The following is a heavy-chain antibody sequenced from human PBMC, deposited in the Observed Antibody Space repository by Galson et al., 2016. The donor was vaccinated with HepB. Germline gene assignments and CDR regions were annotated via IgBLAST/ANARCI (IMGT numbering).Heavy chain of an antibody. V-gene: IGHV3-30*03. J-gene: IGHJ2*01. Sequence: SLRLSCAASGFMFYNYGMHWVRQAPGKGPEWVAVISYDGGEIHYAGSVKGRFTLSRENAKNSLYLQMNSLRAGDTAVYYCARGAARPGDWYFDLWGRGTLVTVSS. CDR2: ISYDGGEI. D-gene: IGHD6-6*01. CDR1: GFMFYNYG. CDR3: ARGAARPGDWYFDL.